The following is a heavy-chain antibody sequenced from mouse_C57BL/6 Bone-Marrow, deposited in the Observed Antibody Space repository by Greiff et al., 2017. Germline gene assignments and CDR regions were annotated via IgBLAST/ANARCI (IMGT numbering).Heavy chain of an antibody. D-gene: IGHD2-1*01. Sequence: QVHVKQSGAELVKPGASVKVSCKASGYTFTSYWMHWVKQRPGQGLEWIGRIHPSDSDTNYNQKFKGKATLTVDKSSSTAYMQLSSLTSEDSAVYYCAISGGNYPWYFDYWGQGTTLTVSS. CDR2: IHPSDSDT. J-gene: IGHJ2*01. V-gene: IGHV1-74*01. CDR1: GYTFTSYW. CDR3: AISGGNYPWYFDY.